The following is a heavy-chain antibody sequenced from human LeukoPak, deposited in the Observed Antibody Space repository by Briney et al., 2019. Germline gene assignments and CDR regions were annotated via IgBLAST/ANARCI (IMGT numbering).Heavy chain of an antibody. J-gene: IGHJ4*02. Sequence: WASVKVSCKASGYTYTTYGISWVRQAPGQGLEWMGWISGNGDNTKYVQEFQGRVTMTTDTSTSIAYMDLRSVRSDDTSIYYCARVHGYYIGLYYFDYWGQGTLVTVSS. CDR3: ARVHGYYIGLYYFDY. CDR2: ISGNGDNT. D-gene: IGHD4-17*01. V-gene: IGHV1-18*01. CDR1: GYTYTTYG.